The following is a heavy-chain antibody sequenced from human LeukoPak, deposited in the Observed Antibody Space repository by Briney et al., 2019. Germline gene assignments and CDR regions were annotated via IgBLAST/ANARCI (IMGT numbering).Heavy chain of an antibody. J-gene: IGHJ4*02. CDR3: AKDSSRVSGNYDYFDY. D-gene: IGHD1-26*01. CDR1: GFTFSNFA. CDR2: ISDSGGST. V-gene: IGHV3-23*01. Sequence: PGGSLRLSCGASGFTFSNFAMSWVRQAPGEGLEWVSVISDSGGSTYYADSVKGRFTIPRDNSKNTLYLQMNSLGAEDTAVYYCAKDSSRVSGNYDYFDYWGQGALVTVSS.